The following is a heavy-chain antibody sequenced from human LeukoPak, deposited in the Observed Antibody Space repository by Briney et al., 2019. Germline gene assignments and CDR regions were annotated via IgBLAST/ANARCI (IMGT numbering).Heavy chain of an antibody. CDR2: INAGNGNT. CDR1: GYTFTSYA. D-gene: IGHD2-15*01. J-gene: IGHJ6*04. Sequence: ASVKVSCKASGYTFTSYAMHWVRQAPGQRLEWMGWINAGNGNTKYSQKFQGRVTITRDTSASTAYMERSSLRSEDTAVYYCAMGYCSGGSCYSLPYYYYGMDVWGKGTTVTVSS. CDR3: AMGYCSGGSCYSLPYYYYGMDV. V-gene: IGHV1-3*01.